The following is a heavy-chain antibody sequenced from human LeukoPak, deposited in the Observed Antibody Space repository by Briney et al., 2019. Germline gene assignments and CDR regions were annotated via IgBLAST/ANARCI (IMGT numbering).Heavy chain of an antibody. V-gene: IGHV3-23*01. CDR1: GFTLSNYE. Sequence: GGSLRLSCAVSGFTLSNYEMSWVRQAPGKGLEWVAGISDSGGSTNYADSVKGRFTISRDNPKNTLYLQMNSLRAEDTAVYFCAKRGVVIRVILVGFHKEAYYFYCWGQGALVTVS. J-gene: IGHJ4*02. CDR2: ISDSGGST. CDR3: AKRGVVIRVILVGFHKEAYYFYC. D-gene: IGHD3-22*01.